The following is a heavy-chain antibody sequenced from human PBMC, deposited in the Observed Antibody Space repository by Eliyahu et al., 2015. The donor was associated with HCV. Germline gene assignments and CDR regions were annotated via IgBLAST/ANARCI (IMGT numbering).Heavy chain of an antibody. V-gene: IGHV3-74*01. Sequence: EVQXVESGGGLVQPGGSLRLSXAAXGXPFSXYWXPWXRQAPGRGLVWVSRINLDGSSTAYADSVKGRFTISRDNAKNTLYLQMNSLRAEDTAVYYCARGGSWTPADYWGQGTLVTVSS. D-gene: IGHD6-13*01. J-gene: IGHJ4*02. CDR3: ARGGSWTPADY. CDR2: INLDGSST. CDR1: GXPFSXYW.